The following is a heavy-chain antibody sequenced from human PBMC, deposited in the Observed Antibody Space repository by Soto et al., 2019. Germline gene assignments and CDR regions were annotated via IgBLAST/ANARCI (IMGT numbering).Heavy chain of an antibody. D-gene: IGHD6-6*01. CDR1: GFTFSGST. Sequence: GGSLRLSCAASGFTFSGSTVHWVRQASGKGLEWVGRIKSKANSYATAYTESLKGRFTISRDDSKNTVYLQMNSLKTEDTAVYYCTRRGEQFVQAFDIWGQGTMVTVSS. CDR3: TRRGEQFVQAFDI. J-gene: IGHJ3*02. V-gene: IGHV3-73*01. CDR2: IKSKANSYAT.